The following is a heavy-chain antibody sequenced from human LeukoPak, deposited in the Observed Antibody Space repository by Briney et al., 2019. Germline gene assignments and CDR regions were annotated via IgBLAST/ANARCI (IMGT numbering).Heavy chain of an antibody. CDR3: ARDPAVLRYPYALVDPLRD. Sequence: GASVKVSCKASGGTFSSYAISWVRQAPGQGLEWMGGIIPIFGTANYAQKFQGRVTITADESTSTAYMELSSLRSEDTAVYYCARDPAVLRYPYALVDPLRDWGQGTLVIVSS. CDR2: IIPIFGTA. V-gene: IGHV1-69*13. CDR1: GGTFSSYA. D-gene: IGHD3-9*01. J-gene: IGHJ4*02.